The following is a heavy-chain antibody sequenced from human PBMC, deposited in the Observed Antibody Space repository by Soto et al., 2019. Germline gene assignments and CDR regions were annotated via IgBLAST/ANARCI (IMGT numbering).Heavy chain of an antibody. V-gene: IGHV3-30*18. J-gene: IGHJ4*02. CDR3: AKDSYSGYDSAFDY. D-gene: IGHD5-12*01. CDR1: GFTFSSYG. CDR2: ISYDGSNK. Sequence: SGGSLRLSCAASGFTFSSYGMHWVRQAPGKGLEWVAVISYDGSNKYYADSVKGRFTISRDNSKNTLYLQMNSLRAEDTAVYYCAKDSYSGYDSAFDYWGQGTLVTVSS.